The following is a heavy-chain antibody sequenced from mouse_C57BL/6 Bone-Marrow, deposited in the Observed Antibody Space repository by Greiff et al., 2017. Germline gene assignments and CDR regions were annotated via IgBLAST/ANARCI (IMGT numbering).Heavy chain of an antibody. CDR3: ARSLDDGSSSWFAY. V-gene: IGHV1-50*01. D-gene: IGHD1-1*01. J-gene: IGHJ3*01. CDR2: IDPSDSYT. Sequence: QVQLQQPGAELVKPGASVKLSCKASGYTFTSYWMQWVKQRPGQGLEWIGEIDPSDSYTNYNQKFKGKATLTVDTYSSTAYMQHSSLTSEDSAVYYCARSLDDGSSSWFAYWGQGTLVTVSA. CDR1: GYTFTSYW.